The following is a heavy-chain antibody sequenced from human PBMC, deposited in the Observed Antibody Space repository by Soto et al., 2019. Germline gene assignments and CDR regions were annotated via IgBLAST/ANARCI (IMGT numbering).Heavy chain of an antibody. CDR3: AKVSRSASAVDAFDI. CDR2: VSGSGGST. CDR1: GFTFSTYA. D-gene: IGHD6-25*01. Sequence: PGGSLRLSCAASGFTFSTYAMNWARQAPGKGLEWVSGVSGSGGSTYSADSVKGRFTISRDNSKNTLYLQMNSLRAEDTAVYFCAKVSRSASAVDAFDIWGQGTMVTVSS. V-gene: IGHV3-23*01. J-gene: IGHJ3*02.